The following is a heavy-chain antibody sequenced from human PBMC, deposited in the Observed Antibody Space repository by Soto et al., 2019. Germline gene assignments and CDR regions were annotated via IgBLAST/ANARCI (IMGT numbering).Heavy chain of an antibody. Sequence: PGGSLRLSCAASGFTFSNYGMHWVRQAPGKGLEWVAVISYDGSNKYYADSVKGRFTISRDNSKNTLYLQMNSLRAEDTAVYYCAKEYRIAVAGTFDYWGQGTLVTVSS. CDR1: GFTFSNYG. D-gene: IGHD6-19*01. V-gene: IGHV3-30*18. CDR2: ISYDGSNK. CDR3: AKEYRIAVAGTFDY. J-gene: IGHJ4*02.